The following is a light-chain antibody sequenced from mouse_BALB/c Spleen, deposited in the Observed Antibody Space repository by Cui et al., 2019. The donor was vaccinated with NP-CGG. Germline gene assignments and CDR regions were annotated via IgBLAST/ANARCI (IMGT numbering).Light chain of an antibody. CDR3: ALWYSNHWV. Sequence: VVIQEAALTTSPGETVTLNCRSSTGAVTTSNYANWVQEKPDHLFTGLIGGTNNRVPGVPARFSGSLIGDKAALTITGAQTEDEAIYFCALWYSNHWVFGGGTKLTVL. J-gene: IGLJ1*01. V-gene: IGLV1*01. CDR2: GTN. CDR1: TGAVTTSNY.